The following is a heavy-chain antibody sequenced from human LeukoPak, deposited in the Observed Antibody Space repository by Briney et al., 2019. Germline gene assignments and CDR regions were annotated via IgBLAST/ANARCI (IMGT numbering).Heavy chain of an antibody. Sequence: SETLSLTCTVSGGSISSSNYYWGWIRQPPGKGLEWIGSIYYRGSTYYNPSLKSRVTISVDTSKNQFSLKLSSVTAADTAVYYCARLGGDSSGYYHFSLYYYYYYYMDVWGKGTTVTISS. V-gene: IGHV4-39*01. D-gene: IGHD3-22*01. CDR2: IYYRGST. CDR3: ARLGGDSSGYYHFSLYYYYYYYMDV. J-gene: IGHJ6*03. CDR1: GGSISSSNYY.